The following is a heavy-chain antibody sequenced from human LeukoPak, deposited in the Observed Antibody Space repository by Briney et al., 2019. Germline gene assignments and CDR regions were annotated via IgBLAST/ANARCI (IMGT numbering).Heavy chain of an antibody. CDR3: ARELGYCSSTSCNNWFDP. J-gene: IGHJ5*02. CDR1: GGSISSYY. CDR2: IYYSGST. V-gene: IGHV4-59*01. D-gene: IGHD2-2*01. Sequence: SETLSLTCTVSGGSISSYYWSWIRQPPGKGLEWIGYIYYSGSTNYNPSLKSRVTISVDTSKNQFSLKLSSVTAADTAVYYCARELGYCSSTSCNNWFDPWGQGTLVTVFS.